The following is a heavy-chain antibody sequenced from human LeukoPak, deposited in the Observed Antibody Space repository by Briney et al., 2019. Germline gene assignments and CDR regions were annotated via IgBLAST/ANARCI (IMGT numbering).Heavy chain of an antibody. CDR3: ARRHGQPPYRYYYYYMDA. Sequence: SETLSLTCAVYGGSFSGYYWSWIRQPPGKGLEWIGEINHSGSTNYNPSLKSRVTISVDTSKNQFSLKLSSVTAADTAVYYCARRHGQPPYRYYYYYMDAWGKGTTVTISS. D-gene: IGHD2-21*01. J-gene: IGHJ6*03. CDR2: INHSGST. V-gene: IGHV4-34*01. CDR1: GGSFSGYY.